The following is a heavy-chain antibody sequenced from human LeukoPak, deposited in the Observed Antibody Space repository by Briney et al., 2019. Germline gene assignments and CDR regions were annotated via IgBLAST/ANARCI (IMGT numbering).Heavy chain of an antibody. J-gene: IGHJ4*02. CDR3: AVKPGYTGSWGTFDS. CDR2: IYSGDSDT. CDR1: GYRFTNYW. Sequence: GESLKISCKASGYRFTNYWIGWVRQMAGKGLEWMGSIYSGDSDTRYSPSFQGQVTISADKSISTAYLQWSSLKASDTAMYYCAVKPGYTGSWGTFDSWGQGTLVTVSS. D-gene: IGHD1-26*01. V-gene: IGHV5-51*01.